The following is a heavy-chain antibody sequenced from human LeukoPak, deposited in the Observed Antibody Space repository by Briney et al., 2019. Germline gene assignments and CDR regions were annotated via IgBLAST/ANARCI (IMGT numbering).Heavy chain of an antibody. CDR3: ARDFRSDYGDYVGLYY. V-gene: IGHV4-59*01. CDR2: IYYSGST. D-gene: IGHD4-17*01. J-gene: IGHJ4*02. Sequence: SETLSLTRTVSGGSISSYYWSWIRQPPGKGLEWIGYIYYSGSTNYNPSLKSRVTISVDTSKNQFSLKLSSVTAADTAVYYCARDFRSDYGDYVGLYYWGQGTLVTVSS. CDR1: GGSISSYY.